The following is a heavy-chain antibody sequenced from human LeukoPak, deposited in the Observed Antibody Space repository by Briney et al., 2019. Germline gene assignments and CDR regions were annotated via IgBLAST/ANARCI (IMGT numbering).Heavy chain of an antibody. CDR3: ARGGSIGGRFAY. D-gene: IGHD1-26*01. Sequence: GGSLRLSCVGSGFTFRNYWMSWVRQAPGKGLEWVANIKEDGSEKYYVDSMKGRFTISRDNVKSSVFLEVNSLRVDETAVYYCARGGSIGGRFAYWGQGTLVTVSS. V-gene: IGHV3-7*01. J-gene: IGHJ4*02. CDR1: GFTFRNYW. CDR2: IKEDGSEK.